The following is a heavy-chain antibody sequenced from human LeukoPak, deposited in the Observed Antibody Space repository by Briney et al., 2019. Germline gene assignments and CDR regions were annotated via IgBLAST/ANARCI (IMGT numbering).Heavy chain of an antibody. CDR2: IKQDGSEK. Sequence: GGSLRLSCAASGFTFSSYWMSWVRQAPGKGQEWVASIKQDGSEKYYVDPVKGRFTISRDNAKNSLYLQMNSLRAEDTAVYYCARDLRWELLTFDYWGQGTLVTVSS. CDR1: GFTFSSYW. CDR3: ARDLRWELLTFDY. V-gene: IGHV3-7*01. D-gene: IGHD1-26*01. J-gene: IGHJ4*02.